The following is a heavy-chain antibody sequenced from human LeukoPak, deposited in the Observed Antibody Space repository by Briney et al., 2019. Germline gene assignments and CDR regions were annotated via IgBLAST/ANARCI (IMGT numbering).Heavy chain of an antibody. J-gene: IGHJ4*02. V-gene: IGHV4-39*01. D-gene: IGHD6-13*01. CDR2: IYYSGST. Sequence: PSETLSLTCAVSGGSISSSNWWSWVRQPPGKGLEWIGSIYYSGSTYYNPSLKSRVTIPVDTSKNQFSLKLSSVTAADTAVYYCARAGSWSLFDYWGQGTLVTVSS. CDR1: GGSISSSNW. CDR3: ARAGSWSLFDY.